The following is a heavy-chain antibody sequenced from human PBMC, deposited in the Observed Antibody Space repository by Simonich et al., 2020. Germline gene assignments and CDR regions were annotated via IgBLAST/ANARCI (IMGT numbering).Heavy chain of an antibody. CDR1: GYTFTGYY. D-gene: IGHD1-26*01. Sequence: QVQLVQSGAEVKKPGASVKVSCKASGYTFTGYYMHWVRQAPGQGLEWMGWIKPNRGGTNYAQKFQGRVTMTRDTSISTAYMELSRLRSDDTAVYYCARDLRGSYYYYYYMDVWGKGTTVTVSS. J-gene: IGHJ6*03. V-gene: IGHV1-2*02. CDR2: IKPNRGGT. CDR3: ARDLRGSYYYYYYMDV.